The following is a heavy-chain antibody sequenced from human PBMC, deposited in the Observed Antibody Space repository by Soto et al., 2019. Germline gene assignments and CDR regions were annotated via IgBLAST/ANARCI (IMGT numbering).Heavy chain of an antibody. CDR3: ARKKLVGATELDY. J-gene: IGHJ4*02. V-gene: IGHV1-2*02. Sequence: WASVKVSCKASGGTFSSYAISWVRQAPGQGLEWMGWINPNSGGTNYAQKFQGRATMTRDTSISTAYMELSRLRSDDTAVYYCARKKLVGATELDYWGQGTLVTVSS. CDR1: GGTFSSYA. D-gene: IGHD1-26*01. CDR2: INPNSGGT.